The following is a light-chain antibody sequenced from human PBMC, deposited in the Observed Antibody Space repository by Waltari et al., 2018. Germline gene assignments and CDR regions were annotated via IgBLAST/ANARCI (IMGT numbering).Light chain of an antibody. J-gene: IGKJ1*01. CDR1: RLHSNGYNY. CDR2: LGA. CDR3: MQALRALWT. V-gene: IGKV2-28*01. Sequence: RLHSNGYNYWEWCRQKPVQSPRLLSYLGAKRASGVPDRFSGSGSGTDFTLKISRVEAEDVGGYYCMQALRALWTFGQGTKVEIK.